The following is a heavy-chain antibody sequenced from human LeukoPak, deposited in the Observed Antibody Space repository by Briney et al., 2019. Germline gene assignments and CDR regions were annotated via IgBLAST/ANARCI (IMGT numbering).Heavy chain of an antibody. D-gene: IGHD1-26*01. CDR3: AREEDVVGARGYNWFDP. CDR2: RSYDGSNK. Sequence: GRSLRLSCASSGFTFSSYAMHWVRQAPGKGLEWVAVRSYDGSNKYYADSVKGRFTISRDNSKNTLYLQMNSLRAEDTAVYYCAREEDVVGARGYNWFDPWGQGTLVTVSS. J-gene: IGHJ5*02. V-gene: IGHV3-30*04. CDR1: GFTFSSYA.